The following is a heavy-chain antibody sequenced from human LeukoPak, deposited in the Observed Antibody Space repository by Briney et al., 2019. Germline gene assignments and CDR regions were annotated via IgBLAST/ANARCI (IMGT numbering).Heavy chain of an antibody. V-gene: IGHV5-51*01. Sequence: GESLKISCKGSGYSFTSYWIGWVRQMPGKGLEWMGIIYPGDSDTRYSPSFQGQVTISADKSISTAYLQWSSLKASDTAMYYCARSTIGHSSSWYRLVNWFDPWGQGTLVTVSS. J-gene: IGHJ5*02. CDR1: GYSFTSYW. CDR3: ARSTIGHSSSWYRLVNWFDP. CDR2: IYPGDSDT. D-gene: IGHD6-13*01.